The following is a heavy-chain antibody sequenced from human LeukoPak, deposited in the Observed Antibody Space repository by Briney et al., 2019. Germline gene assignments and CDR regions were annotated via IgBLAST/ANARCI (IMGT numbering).Heavy chain of an antibody. CDR3: ARKPIVNSAWYYFDY. CDR2: MYYHGST. Sequence: SETPSLTCTVSGGSINSSSYYWGWVRQPPGKGLEWIGSMYYHGSTYYNPSLKSRVTISVDTSKNQFSLKLSSVTAADTAVYYCARKPIVNSAWYYFDYWGQGTLVTVSS. V-gene: IGHV4-39*07. J-gene: IGHJ4*02. D-gene: IGHD3-22*01. CDR1: GGSINSSSYY.